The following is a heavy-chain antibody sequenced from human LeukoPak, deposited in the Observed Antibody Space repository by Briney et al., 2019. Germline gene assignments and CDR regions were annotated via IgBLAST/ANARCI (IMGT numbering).Heavy chain of an antibody. V-gene: IGHV1-18*01. J-gene: IGHJ4*02. CDR3: ARDYSSGWPNFDY. CDR1: GYTFTSYG. CDR2: ISTYNGNT. Sequence: ASVKVSCKASGYTFTSYGISWVRQAPGQGLEWLGWISTYNGNTNYAQKVQGRVTMTTDTSTSTAYMELRSLRSDDTAVYYCARDYSSGWPNFDYWGQGTLVTVSS. D-gene: IGHD6-19*01.